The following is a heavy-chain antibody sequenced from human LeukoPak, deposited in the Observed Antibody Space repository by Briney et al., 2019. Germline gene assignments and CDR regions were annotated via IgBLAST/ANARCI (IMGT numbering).Heavy chain of an antibody. Sequence: SETLSLTCTVSGVSISIYYWSWIRQPPGKGLEWIGYIYNSGSTSYNPSLKSRATISADTSKNQFSLKLSSVTAADTAVYYCVRDRELNYWGQGTLVAVSS. V-gene: IGHV4-59*01. CDR1: GVSISIYY. J-gene: IGHJ4*02. D-gene: IGHD1-7*01. CDR2: IYNSGST. CDR3: VRDRELNY.